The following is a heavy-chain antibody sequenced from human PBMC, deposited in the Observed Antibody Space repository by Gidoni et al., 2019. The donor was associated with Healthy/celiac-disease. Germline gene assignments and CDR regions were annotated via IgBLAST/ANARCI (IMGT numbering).Heavy chain of an antibody. CDR2: ISSNGGST. Sequence: EVQLVESGGGLVQPGGSLRLSCSASGFTFCSYAMHWVRQAPGKGLEYVSAISSNGGSTYYADSVKGRFTISRDNSKNTLYLQMSSLRAEDTAVYYCVKDLTQRWPDDAFDIWGQGTMVTVSS. D-gene: IGHD7-27*01. V-gene: IGHV3-64D*06. CDR1: GFTFCSYA. CDR3: VKDLTQRWPDDAFDI. J-gene: IGHJ3*02.